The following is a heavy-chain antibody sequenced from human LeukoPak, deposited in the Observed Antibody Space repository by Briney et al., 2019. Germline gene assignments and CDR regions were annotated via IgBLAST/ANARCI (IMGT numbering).Heavy chain of an antibody. V-gene: IGHV1-69*13. Sequence: SVKVSCKASGGTFSSYAISWVRQAPGQGLEWMGGIIPIFGTANYAQKFQGRVTITADESTSTAYMELSSLRSEDTAVYYCARDGVPAATYNWFDPWGQGTLVTVSS. CDR1: GGTFSSYA. D-gene: IGHD2-2*01. CDR2: IIPIFGTA. J-gene: IGHJ5*02. CDR3: ARDGVPAATYNWFDP.